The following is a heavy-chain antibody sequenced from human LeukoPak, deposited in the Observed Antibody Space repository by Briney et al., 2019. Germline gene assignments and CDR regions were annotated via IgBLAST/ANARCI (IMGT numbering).Heavy chain of an antibody. Sequence: PSETLSLTCAVYAGFLSGYYRSSLRQSPGKGLEWLGEINHSGSTNYNPSLNSRVTISVDASKNQFSLKLSSVSAADPALYYCARGTFYSDSSVRSLYMDVWDKGNTVTVSS. CDR1: AGFLSGYY. D-gene: IGHD3-22*01. CDR2: INHSGST. J-gene: IGHJ6*03. V-gene: IGHV4-34*01. CDR3: ARGTFYSDSSVRSLYMDV.